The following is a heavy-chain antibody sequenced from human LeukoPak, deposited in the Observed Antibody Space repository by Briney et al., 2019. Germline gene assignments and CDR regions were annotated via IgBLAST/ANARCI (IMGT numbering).Heavy chain of an antibody. J-gene: IGHJ2*01. Sequence: KPSXTLSLTCTVSGGSVSSYYWSWMRQSPGKGLGWIGYVYYSGSTNYNPALKSRVTISLDKSENKFSLKLSSVTAADTAVYYCAREANSPTARYWYFDLWGRGTQVTVSS. CDR2: VYYSGST. V-gene: IGHV4-59*02. D-gene: IGHD2-21*01. CDR3: AREANSPTARYWYFDL. CDR1: GGSVSSYY.